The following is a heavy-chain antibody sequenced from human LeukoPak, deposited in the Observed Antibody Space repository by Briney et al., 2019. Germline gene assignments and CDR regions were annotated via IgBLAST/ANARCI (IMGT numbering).Heavy chain of an antibody. V-gene: IGHV3-7*02. CDR3: VGLGENY. Sequence: GGSLRLSCAASGFAFRRYWMSWARQASGKGLEWVANINQDGSEKYYVDSVKGRFTISRDNAKNSLYLQMNSLRAEDTAVYYCVGLGENYWGQGTLVTVSS. J-gene: IGHJ4*02. CDR2: INQDGSEK. D-gene: IGHD3-10*01. CDR1: GFAFRRYW.